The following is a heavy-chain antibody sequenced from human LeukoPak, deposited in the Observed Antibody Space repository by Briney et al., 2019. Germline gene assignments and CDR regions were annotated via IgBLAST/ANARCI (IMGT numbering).Heavy chain of an antibody. CDR3: AKDYGSSVQLPAWELNFDY. D-gene: IGHD5-18*01. V-gene: IGHV3-30*18. CDR2: ISYDGSNK. Sequence: GGSLRLSCAASGFTFSSYGMHWVRQAPGKGLEWVAVISYDGSNKYYADSVKGRFTISRDNSKNTLYLQMNSLRAEDTAVYYCAKDYGSSVQLPAWELNFDYWGQGTLVTVSS. CDR1: GFTFSSYG. J-gene: IGHJ4*02.